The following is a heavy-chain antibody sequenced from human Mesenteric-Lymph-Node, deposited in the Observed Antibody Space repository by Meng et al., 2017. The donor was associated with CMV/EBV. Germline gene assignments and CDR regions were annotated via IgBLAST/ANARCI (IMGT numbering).Heavy chain of an antibody. D-gene: IGHD2-2*01. CDR3: ATAPIYQLPVS. CDR2: INDGGSA. J-gene: IGHJ5*02. CDR1: DGSFTNCY. Sequence: LTCTVYDGSFTNCYWTWIRQPPGKGLGWIGEINDGGSATYNPSLKSRVTISVDASKSQFSLKLSSVTAADTAVYYCATAPIYQLPVSWDQGTVVTVSS. V-gene: IGHV4-34*01.